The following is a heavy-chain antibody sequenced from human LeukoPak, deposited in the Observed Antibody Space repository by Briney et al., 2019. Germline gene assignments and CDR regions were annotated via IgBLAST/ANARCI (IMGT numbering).Heavy chain of an antibody. D-gene: IGHD3-10*01. CDR3: AKGAYYHGSGRYFDY. CDR2: ISGSGGAT. V-gene: IGHV3-23*01. Sequence: GGSLRLSCAASGFTSSSYAMSWGRQAPGRGLGWGSAISGSGGATYYADSVRGRVTLSRDTSKNTLYLQMNRLRAEATAVYYCAKGAYYHGSGRYFDYWGQGTLVTVSS. J-gene: IGHJ4*02. CDR1: GFTSSSYA.